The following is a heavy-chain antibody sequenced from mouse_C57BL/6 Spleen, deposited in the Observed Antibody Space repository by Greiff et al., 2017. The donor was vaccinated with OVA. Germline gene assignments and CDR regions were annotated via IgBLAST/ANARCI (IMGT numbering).Heavy chain of an antibody. CDR1: GFTFSDYG. V-gene: IGHV5-17*01. Sequence: EVKLVESGGGLVKPGGSLKLSCAASGFTFSDYGMHWVRQAPEKGLEWVAYISSGSSTIYYADTVKGRLTISRDNAKNTLFLQMTSLRAEDTAMYYCARNHYGSSSYAMDYWGQGTSVTVSS. D-gene: IGHD1-1*01. CDR2: ISSGSSTI. CDR3: ARNHYGSSSYAMDY. J-gene: IGHJ4*01.